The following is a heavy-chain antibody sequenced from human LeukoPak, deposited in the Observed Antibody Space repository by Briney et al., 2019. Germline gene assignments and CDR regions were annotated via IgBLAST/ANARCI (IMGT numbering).Heavy chain of an antibody. J-gene: IGHJ4*02. CDR1: GGSISSYY. CDR2: IYYSGST. Sequence: SETLSLTCIVSGGSISSYYWSWIRQPPGGGLEWIGFIYYSGSTNYNPSLKSRVTISVDTSKSQFSLKLNSVTAADTAVYYCARGSYNFDYWGQGTLVTVSS. V-gene: IGHV4-59*01. D-gene: IGHD3-10*01. CDR3: ARGSYNFDY.